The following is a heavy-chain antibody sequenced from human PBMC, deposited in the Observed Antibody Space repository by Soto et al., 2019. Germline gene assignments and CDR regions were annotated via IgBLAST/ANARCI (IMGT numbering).Heavy chain of an antibody. CDR2: INPSGGST. J-gene: IGHJ4*03. V-gene: IGHV1-46*01. D-gene: IGHD1-26*01. CDR3: ARVIREGAAVLRRYYFDY. Sequence: ASVKVSCKASGYTFTSYYMHWVRQAPGQGLEWMGIINPSGGSTSYAQKFQGRVTMTRDTSTSTVYMELSSLRSEDTAVYYCARVIREGAAVLRRYYFDYWGQGTMVTVSS. CDR1: GYTFTSYY.